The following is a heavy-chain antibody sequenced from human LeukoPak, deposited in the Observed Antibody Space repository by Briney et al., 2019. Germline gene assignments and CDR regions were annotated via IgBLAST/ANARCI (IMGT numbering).Heavy chain of an antibody. CDR1: GYTFTGYY. V-gene: IGHV1-2*02. J-gene: IGHJ4*02. CDR2: INPNSGGT. Sequence: ASVKVSCKASGYTFTGYYMHWVRQAPGQGLEWMGWINPNSGGTNYAQKFQGRVTMTRDTSISTAYMELSRLRSDDTAVYYCARGISYCGGDCSDYWGQGTLVTVSS. D-gene: IGHD2-21*02. CDR3: ARGISYCGGDCSDY.